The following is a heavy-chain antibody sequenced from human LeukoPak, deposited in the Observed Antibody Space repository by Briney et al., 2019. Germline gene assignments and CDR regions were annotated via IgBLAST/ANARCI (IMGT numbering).Heavy chain of an antibody. V-gene: IGHV3-48*01. CDR2: ISSSSSTI. D-gene: IGHD6-19*01. Sequence: GGSLRLSCAASGFTFSSYSMNWVRQAPGKGLEWVSYISSSSSTIYYADSVKGRFTISRDNSKNTLYLQMNSLRAEDTAVYYCARGLRSSGWYEGYWGQGTLVTVSS. CDR3: ARGLRSSGWYEGY. J-gene: IGHJ4*02. CDR1: GFTFSSYS.